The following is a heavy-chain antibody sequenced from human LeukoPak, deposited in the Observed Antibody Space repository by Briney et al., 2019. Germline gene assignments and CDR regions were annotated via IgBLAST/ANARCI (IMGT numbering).Heavy chain of an antibody. CDR1: GGSISSYY. Sequence: SETLSLTCAVYGGSISSYYWSWIRQPPGKGLLWIGYIHYSGSTNYNPSLKSRVTVSVDTSNNHFSLNLRSVTAADTAVYYCARYPPDYYDSSGYPDYWGQGTLVTVSS. J-gene: IGHJ4*02. D-gene: IGHD3-22*01. CDR3: ARYPPDYYDSSGYPDY. V-gene: IGHV4-59*01. CDR2: IHYSGST.